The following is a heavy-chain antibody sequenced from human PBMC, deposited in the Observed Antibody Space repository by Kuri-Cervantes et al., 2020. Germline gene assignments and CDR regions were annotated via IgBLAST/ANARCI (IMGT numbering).Heavy chain of an antibody. V-gene: IGHV1-2*02. CDR1: GYTFTSYG. CDR2: INPNSGGT. Sequence: ASVKVSCKASGYTFTSYGISWVRQAPGQGLEWMGWINPNSGGTNYAQKFQGRVTMTRDTSISTAYMELSRLRSDDTAVYYCARRQWLDLGKWDWFDPWGQGTLVTVSS. D-gene: IGHD6-19*01. CDR3: ARRQWLDLGKWDWFDP. J-gene: IGHJ5*02.